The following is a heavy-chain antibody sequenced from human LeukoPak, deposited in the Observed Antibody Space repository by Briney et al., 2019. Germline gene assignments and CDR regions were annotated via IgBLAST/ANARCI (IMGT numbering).Heavy chain of an antibody. Sequence: ASVKVSCKASEYTFTSYYMHWVRQAPGQGLEWMGIINPSGGSTSYAQKFQGRVTMTRDMSTSTVYMELSSLRSEDTAVYYCARDPRTYGDLSYFDYWGQGTLVTVSS. J-gene: IGHJ4*02. CDR2: INPSGGST. CDR1: EYTFTSYY. V-gene: IGHV1-46*01. CDR3: ARDPRTYGDLSYFDY. D-gene: IGHD4-17*01.